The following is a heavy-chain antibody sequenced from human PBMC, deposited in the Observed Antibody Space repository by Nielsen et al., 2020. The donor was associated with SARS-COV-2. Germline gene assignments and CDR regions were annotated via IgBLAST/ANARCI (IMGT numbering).Heavy chain of an antibody. V-gene: IGHV1-8*01. CDR1: GYTFTSYD. CDR2: MNPNSGNT. D-gene: IGHD6-13*01. CDR3: ARVAAAGTPYYYGMDV. Sequence: ASVKVSCKASGYTFTSYDINWVRQATGQGLEWMGWMNPNSGNTGYAQKFQGRVTMTRNTSISTAYMELSSLRSEDTAVYYCARVAAAGTPYYYGMDVWGQGTTVTVSS. J-gene: IGHJ6*02.